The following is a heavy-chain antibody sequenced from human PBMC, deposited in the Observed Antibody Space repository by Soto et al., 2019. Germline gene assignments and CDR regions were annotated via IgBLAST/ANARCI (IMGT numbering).Heavy chain of an antibody. Sequence: GGSLRLSCAASGFTFSSYAISWVRQAPWKGLEWVSGLSGGGVSTYYADSVKGRFTISRDNSKNTLYLQMNSLRAEDTAVYYCAKDRRWELPTSLFDYWGQGTLVTVSS. J-gene: IGHJ4*02. CDR2: LSGGGVST. CDR1: GFTFSSYA. V-gene: IGHV3-23*01. CDR3: AKDRRWELPTSLFDY. D-gene: IGHD1-26*01.